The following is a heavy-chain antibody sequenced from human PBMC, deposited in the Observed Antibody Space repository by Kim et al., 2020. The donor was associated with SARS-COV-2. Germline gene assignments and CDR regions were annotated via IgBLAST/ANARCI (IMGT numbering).Heavy chain of an antibody. D-gene: IGHD3-10*01. V-gene: IGHV3-23*01. J-gene: IGHJ6*02. CDR2: ISGSGGST. CDR1: GFTFSSYA. Sequence: GGSLRLSCAASGFTFSSYAMSWVRQAPGKGLEWVSAISGSGGSTYYADSVKGRFTISRDNSKNTLYLQMNSLRAEDTAVYYCAKRGYKGSYYYYYYGMDVWGQGTTVTVSS. CDR3: AKRGYKGSYYYYYYGMDV.